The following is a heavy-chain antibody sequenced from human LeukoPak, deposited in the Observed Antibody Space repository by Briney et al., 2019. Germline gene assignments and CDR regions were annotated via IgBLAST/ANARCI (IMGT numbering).Heavy chain of an antibody. Sequence: GGSLRLSCAASGFTFSQYWMSWVRQAPGKGLEWVSAISGSGGSTYYADSVKGRFTISRDNSKNTLYLQMNSLRAEDTAVYYCACIAAASNWFDPWGQGTLVTVSS. D-gene: IGHD6-13*01. CDR1: GFTFSQYW. V-gene: IGHV3-23*01. CDR3: ACIAAASNWFDP. J-gene: IGHJ5*02. CDR2: ISGSGGST.